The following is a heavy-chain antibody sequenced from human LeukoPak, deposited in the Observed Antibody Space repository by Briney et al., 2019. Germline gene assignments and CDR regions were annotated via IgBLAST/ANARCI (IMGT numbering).Heavy chain of an antibody. CDR3: ARRPIIAAVTS. CDR2: IYYSGST. Sequence: SESLSLTCTASGGSISSYYWSWIRQPPGKGLEWIGYIYYSGSTNYNPSLKSRVTISVDTSKNQFSLKLSSVTAADTAVYYCARRPIIAAVTSWGQGTLVTVSS. J-gene: IGHJ4*02. D-gene: IGHD6-25*01. V-gene: IGHV4-59*12. CDR1: GGSISSYY.